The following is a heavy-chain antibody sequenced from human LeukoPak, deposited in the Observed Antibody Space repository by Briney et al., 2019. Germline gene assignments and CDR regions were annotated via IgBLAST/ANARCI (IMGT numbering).Heavy chain of an antibody. D-gene: IGHD3-9*01. CDR2: ISSSSSYI. CDR1: GFTFSTFA. CDR3: ARDHDWDYMDV. V-gene: IGHV3-21*01. J-gene: IGHJ6*03. Sequence: GGSLRLSCEASGFTFSTFAMIWVRQPPGKGLEWVSSISSSSSYIYYADSVKGRFTISRDNAKNSLYLQMNSLRAEDTAVYYCARDHDWDYMDVWGKGTTVTVSS.